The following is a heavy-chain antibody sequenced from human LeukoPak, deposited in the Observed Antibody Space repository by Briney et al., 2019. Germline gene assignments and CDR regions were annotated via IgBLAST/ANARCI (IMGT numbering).Heavy chain of an antibody. Sequence: SETLSLTCTVSGGSISSYYWSWIRQPPGKGLEWIGYIYYSGSTNYNPSLKSRVTISVDTSKNQFSLKLGSVTAADTAVYYCASDRSYYGSGSYSPYGYYFGMDVWGQGTTVTVSS. D-gene: IGHD3-10*01. V-gene: IGHV4-59*01. CDR1: GGSISSYY. CDR3: ASDRSYYGSGSYSPYGYYFGMDV. J-gene: IGHJ6*02. CDR2: IYYSGST.